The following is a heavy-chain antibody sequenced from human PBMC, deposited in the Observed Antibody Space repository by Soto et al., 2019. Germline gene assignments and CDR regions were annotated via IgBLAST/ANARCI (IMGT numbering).Heavy chain of an antibody. CDR3: ARGHPTVCSIHVVFDS. D-gene: IGHD2-15*01. CDR1: GFTFSNFA. CDR2: INGGGTST. V-gene: IGHV3-23*03. J-gene: IGHJ4*01. Sequence: EVLLLESGGGLVQPGGSLKLSCAAFGFTFSNFAMNWVRQAPGKGPEWVSLINGGGTSTYYADSVNGRFTVSRDNSSNTVFLQMSSLGGEYTAVYFCARGHPTVCSIHVVFDSWGHGSLGTVSS.